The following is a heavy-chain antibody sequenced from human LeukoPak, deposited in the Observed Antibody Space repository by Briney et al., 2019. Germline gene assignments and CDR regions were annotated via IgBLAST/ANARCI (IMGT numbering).Heavy chain of an antibody. CDR2: INYSGTT. J-gene: IGHJ6*03. V-gene: IGHV4-39*07. CDR1: GVSFSSISTY. CDR3: AREDSSSWYNYYYYMDV. D-gene: IGHD6-13*01. Sequence: PSETLSLTCTVSGVSFSSISTYWGWIRHPPGKGRGWVGTINYSGTTYYNPSLKSRVTISVDTSKNQFSLKLSSVTAADTAVYYCAREDSSSWYNYYYYMDVWGKGTTVTVSS.